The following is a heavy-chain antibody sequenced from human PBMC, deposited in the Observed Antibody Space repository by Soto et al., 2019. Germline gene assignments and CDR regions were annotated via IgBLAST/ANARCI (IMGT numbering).Heavy chain of an antibody. V-gene: IGHV5-10-1*01. CDR1: GYSFTSYW. D-gene: IGHD3-22*01. Sequence: GESLKISCKGSGYSFTSYWISWVRQMPGKGLEWMGRIDPSDSCTNYSPSFQGHVTMSADKSINTAYLQWSSLKASDSAMYYCARHKAFYYDNSGAWGQGSLVTV. CDR3: ARHKAFYYDNSGA. J-gene: IGHJ5*02. CDR2: IDPSDSCT.